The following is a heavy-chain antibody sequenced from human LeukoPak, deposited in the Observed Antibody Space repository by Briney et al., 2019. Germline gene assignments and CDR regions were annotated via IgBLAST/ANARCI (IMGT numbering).Heavy chain of an antibody. J-gene: IGHJ4*02. CDR1: GFTFSSYS. CDR2: INLDGSQK. V-gene: IGHV3-7*05. CDR3: ARDWNGSGWPTDY. D-gene: IGHD6-19*01. Sequence: GGSLRLSCAASGFTFSSYSMSGVRQAPGKGLEWVANINLDGSQKYYVDSVRGRFTISRDNAKNSLYLQMNSLRVEDTAVYYCARDWNGSGWPTDYWGQGTLVTVSS.